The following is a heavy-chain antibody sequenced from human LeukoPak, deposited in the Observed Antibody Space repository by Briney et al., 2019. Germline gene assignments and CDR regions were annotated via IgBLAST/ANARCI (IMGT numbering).Heavy chain of an antibody. CDR3: ARLPAANYYYYGMDV. CDR1: GYTFTSYA. V-gene: IGHV1-3*01. J-gene: IGHJ6*02. D-gene: IGHD2-2*01. Sequence: GASVKVSCEASGYTFTSYAMHWVRQAPGQRLEWMGWINAGNGNTKYSQKFQGRVTITRDTSASTAYMGLSSLRSEDTAVYYYARLPAANYYYYGMDVWGQGTTVTVSS. CDR2: INAGNGNT.